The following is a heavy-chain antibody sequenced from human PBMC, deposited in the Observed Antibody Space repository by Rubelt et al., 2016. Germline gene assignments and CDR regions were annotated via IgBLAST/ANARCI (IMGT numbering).Heavy chain of an antibody. Sequence: QVQLQESGPGLVKPSETLSLTCTVSGYSISSGYYWGWIRQPPGKGLEWIGSIYHSGSTYYNPSLKVRVPISVDTSKNQFSLKLSSVTAADTAVYYCARLKLNTSVLRYWFDPWGQGTLVTVSS. J-gene: IGHJ5*02. CDR2: IYHSGST. D-gene: IGHD2-21*01. CDR3: ARLKLNTSVLRYWFDP. V-gene: IGHV4-38-2*02. CDR1: GYSISSGYY.